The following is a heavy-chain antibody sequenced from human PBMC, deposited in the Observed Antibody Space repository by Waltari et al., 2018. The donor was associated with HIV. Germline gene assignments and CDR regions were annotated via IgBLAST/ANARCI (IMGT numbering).Heavy chain of an antibody. CDR3: ARDGVAAGIYFDK. CDR1: GFTFSDHW. CDR2: INQDGGEK. J-gene: IGHJ4*02. D-gene: IGHD6-13*01. V-gene: IGHV3-7*01. Sequence: EVQLVESGGGLVQPGGSLRLSCVASGFTFSDHWMSWVRQAPGKGLEWVANINQDGGEKNYVDSVKGRFTISRDNAKNSLYLQLNSLRAEDTAVYYCARDGVAAGIYFDKWGQGTLVTVSS.